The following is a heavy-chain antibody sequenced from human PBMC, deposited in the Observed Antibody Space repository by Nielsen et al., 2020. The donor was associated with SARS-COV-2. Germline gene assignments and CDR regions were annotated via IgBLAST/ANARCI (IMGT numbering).Heavy chain of an antibody. CDR3: AKLPAFKMGSSDGFDI. CDR1: GFIFSNYV. V-gene: IGHV3-23*01. J-gene: IGHJ3*02. D-gene: IGHD5-24*01. CDR2: ISGAGGTT. Sequence: GESLKISCAASGFIFSNYVLSWARQAPGKGLEWVSSISGAGGTTYYTDSVKGRFTISRDNSKNTLYLQMNSLRAEDTAVYYCAKLPAFKMGSSDGFDIWGQGTMVTVSS.